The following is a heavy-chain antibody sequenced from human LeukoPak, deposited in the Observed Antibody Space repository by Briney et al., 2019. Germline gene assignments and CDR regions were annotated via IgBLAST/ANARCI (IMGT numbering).Heavy chain of an antibody. CDR1: GFTFSSYA. V-gene: IGHV3-30-3*01. Sequence: GRSLRLSCAASGFTFSSYAMHWVRQAPGKGLEWVAVISYDGSNKYYADSVKGRFTISRDNSKNTLYLQMNSLRAEDTAVYYCATSIAVAELYFDYWGQGTLVTVSS. J-gene: IGHJ4*02. CDR3: ATSIAVAELYFDY. CDR2: ISYDGSNK. D-gene: IGHD6-19*01.